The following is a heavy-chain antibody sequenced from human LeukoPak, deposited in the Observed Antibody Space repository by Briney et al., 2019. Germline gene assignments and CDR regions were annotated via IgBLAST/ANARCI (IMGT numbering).Heavy chain of an antibody. D-gene: IGHD5-18*01. CDR2: ISSSGSTI. CDR1: GFTFSDYY. CDR3: ARDQPIGYNYGYPFDN. Sequence: PGGSLRLSCAASGFTFSDYYMSWLRQAPGKGLEWVSYISSSGSTIYYADSVKGRFTISRDNAKNSLYLQMNNLRVGDTAVYYCARDQPIGYNYGYPFDNWGQGTLVTVSS. J-gene: IGHJ4*02. V-gene: IGHV3-11*04.